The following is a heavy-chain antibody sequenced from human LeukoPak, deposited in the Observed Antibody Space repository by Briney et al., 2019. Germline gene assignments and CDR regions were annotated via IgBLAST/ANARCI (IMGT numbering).Heavy chain of an antibody. CDR2: IYHSGST. V-gene: IGHV4-4*02. CDR1: GGSISSSNW. J-gene: IGHJ5*02. CDR3: ARGLYCSGGSCYASWFDP. D-gene: IGHD2-15*01. Sequence: PSETLSLTCAVSGGSISSSNWWSWVHQPPGKGLEWIGEIYHSGSTNYNPSLKSRVTISVDKSKNQFSLKLSSVTAADTAVYYCARGLYCSGGSCYASWFDPWGQGTLVTVSS.